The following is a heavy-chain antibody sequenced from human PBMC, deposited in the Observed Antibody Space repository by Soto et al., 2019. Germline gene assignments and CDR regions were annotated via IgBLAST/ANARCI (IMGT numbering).Heavy chain of an antibody. CDR1: DASISSFY. J-gene: IGHJ4*02. Sequence: SETLSLTCTVSDASISSFYWSWIRQPAGKGLEWIGRIYSSGSTNYNPSLKSRVTMSVDTSKNQFSLKLSSVTAADTAVYYCARNYAAGTYYSNLGYWGQGTLVTVSS. V-gene: IGHV4-4*07. CDR2: IYSSGST. D-gene: IGHD3-10*01. CDR3: ARNYAAGTYYSNLGY.